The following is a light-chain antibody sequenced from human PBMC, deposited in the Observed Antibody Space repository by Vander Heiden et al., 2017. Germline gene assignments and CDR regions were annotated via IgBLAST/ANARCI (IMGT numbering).Light chain of an antibody. CDR3: QSYDSTLSGFVV. CDR2: SNN. CDR1: SSKLGAGLD. Sequence: QSLLTQPPSVSWAPGQRVTVSLPGGSSKLGAGLDVDWYTQPTRTSPKLLIYSNNNRPSGVPDRFSGSNSGTSASLAITGLQAEDEADYYCQSYDSTLSGFVVFGGGTKLTV. V-gene: IGLV1-40*01. J-gene: IGLJ2*01.